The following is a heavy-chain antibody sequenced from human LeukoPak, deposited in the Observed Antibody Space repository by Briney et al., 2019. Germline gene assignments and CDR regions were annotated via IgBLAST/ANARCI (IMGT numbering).Heavy chain of an antibody. CDR3: ARGTVTAPDY. CDR2: IRGSPSTT. J-gene: IGHJ4*02. D-gene: IGHD4-17*01. Sequence: GGSLRLSCAASGFSFRHYVMSWVRQAPGKGLEWLSSIRGSPSTTFYADSVKGRFTISRDNSKNTIYLQMNSLRAEDTAVYYCARGTVTAPDYWGQGTLVTVSS. CDR1: GFSFRHYV. V-gene: IGHV3-23*01.